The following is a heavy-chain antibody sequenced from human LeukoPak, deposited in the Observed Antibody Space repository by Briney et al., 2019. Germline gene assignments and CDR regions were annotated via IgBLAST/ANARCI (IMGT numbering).Heavy chain of an antibody. CDR1: GGSVSSGSYY. CDR3: ARQRNSYDDY. D-gene: IGHD5-18*01. V-gene: IGHV4-61*01. J-gene: IGHJ4*02. CDR2: IYYSGST. Sequence: SETLSLTCTVSGGSVSSGSYYWSWIRQPPGKGLEWVGYIYYSGSTNYNPSLKSRVTISVDTSKNQFSLKLSSVTAADTAVYYCARQRNSYDDYWGQGTLVTVSS.